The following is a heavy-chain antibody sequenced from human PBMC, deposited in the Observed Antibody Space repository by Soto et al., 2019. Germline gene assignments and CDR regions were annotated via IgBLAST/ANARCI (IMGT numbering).Heavy chain of an antibody. J-gene: IGHJ4*02. D-gene: IGHD2-15*01. CDR3: VRTSLVVAVATREDF. CDR1: GLTFSNYW. CDR2: IDSDGSRI. Sequence: EVQLVESGGGLVQPGESLRLSCAASGLTFSNYWMHWVRQAPGKGLVWVSRIDSDGSRITYADFVKGRFTISRDNAKNTVYLHMNSLTAEDTAVYYCVRTSLVVAVATREDFWGQETLVTVSS. V-gene: IGHV3-74*01.